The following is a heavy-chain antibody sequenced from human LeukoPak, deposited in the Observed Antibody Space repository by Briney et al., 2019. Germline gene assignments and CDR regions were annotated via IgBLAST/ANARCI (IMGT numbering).Heavy chain of an antibody. Sequence: GGSLRLSCAVSGFTFSTYSMNWVRQAPGKGLEWVSYISSDSTTIHYADSVKGRFTISRDNAKNSPYLQMNSLRAEDTAVYYCADYGDYGAIDYWGQGTLVTVSS. CDR3: ADYGDYGAIDY. V-gene: IGHV3-48*01. CDR2: ISSDSTTI. D-gene: IGHD4-17*01. CDR1: GFTFSTYS. J-gene: IGHJ4*02.